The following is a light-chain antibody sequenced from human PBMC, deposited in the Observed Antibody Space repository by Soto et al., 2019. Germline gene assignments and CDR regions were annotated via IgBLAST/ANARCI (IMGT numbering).Light chain of an antibody. CDR1: QSVSSTY. CDR2: GAS. V-gene: IGKV3-20*01. J-gene: IGKJ2*01. Sequence: IVLTQSPGTLSLSPGERATLSCRASQSVSSTYIAWYQQNPGQAPRLLIYGASSRATGIPGRFSGSGSGTDFTLTISRLEPEDFAVYFCQQYGRSPPFTFGQGTKVDIK. CDR3: QQYGRSPPFT.